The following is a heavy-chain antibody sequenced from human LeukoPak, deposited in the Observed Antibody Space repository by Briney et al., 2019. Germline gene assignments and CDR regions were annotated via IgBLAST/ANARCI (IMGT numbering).Heavy chain of an antibody. V-gene: IGHV3-11*04. CDR3: ARGRYGYNTGAFDI. CDR2: ISRSGSTI. J-gene: IGHJ3*02. CDR1: GFTFCDYY. Sequence: GESLRLSCAASGFTFCDYYMSWIRPAPAKVLEWVSYISRSGSTIYYADYEKGRFTISRDSDKNSLYLQMNSLRAEDTAVYSCARGRYGYNTGAFDIWGQGTMLTVSS. D-gene: IGHD5-24*01.